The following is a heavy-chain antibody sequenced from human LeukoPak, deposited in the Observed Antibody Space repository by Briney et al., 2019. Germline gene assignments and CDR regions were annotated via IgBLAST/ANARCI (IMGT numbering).Heavy chain of an antibody. J-gene: IGHJ4*02. Sequence: GGSLRLSCAASGFTVSSNSMTWVRQAPGKGLEWVSVIYSGGSTYYADSVKGRFTISRDNSKNTLYLQMNSLRAEDTAVYYCAREIFSSGWYAFDNWGQGTLVTVSS. CDR2: IYSGGST. D-gene: IGHD6-19*01. CDR3: AREIFSSGWYAFDN. V-gene: IGHV3-53*01. CDR1: GFTVSSNS.